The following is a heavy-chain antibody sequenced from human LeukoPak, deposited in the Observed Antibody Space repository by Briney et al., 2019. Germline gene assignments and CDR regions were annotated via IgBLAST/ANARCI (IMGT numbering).Heavy chain of an antibody. V-gene: IGHV3-20*04. CDR1: GFTFEDYG. CDR3: AREFKRYCGGDCYSGFDY. J-gene: IGHJ4*02. CDR2: IYWNGGST. Sequence: RAGGSLRLSCAASGFTFEDYGMSWVRQAPGKGLEWVSGIYWNGGSTGYADSVKGRFTISRDNAKNSLYLQMNSLRAEDTALYYCAREFKRYCGGDCYSGFDYWGQGTLVTVSS. D-gene: IGHD2-21*02.